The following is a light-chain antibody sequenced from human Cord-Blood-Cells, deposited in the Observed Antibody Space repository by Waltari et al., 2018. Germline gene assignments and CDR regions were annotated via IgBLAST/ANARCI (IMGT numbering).Light chain of an antibody. J-gene: IGLJ3*02. CDR2: EGR. V-gene: IGLV2-23*01. CDR3: CSYAGSSTFV. CDR1: SSDVGTYNL. Sequence: QSALTQPASVSGSPGPSLPIPCTGTSSDVGTYNLVSWYQQHPGKAPQLMIYEGRKRPSGVSNRFSGSKSGNTASLTISGLQAEDEADYYCCSYAGSSTFVFGGGTKLTVL.